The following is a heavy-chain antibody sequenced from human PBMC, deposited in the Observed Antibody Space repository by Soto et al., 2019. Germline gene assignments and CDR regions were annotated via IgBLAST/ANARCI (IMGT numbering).Heavy chain of an antibody. CDR1: GGSISSSSYY. CDR2: IYYSGST. V-gene: IGHV4-39*01. J-gene: IGHJ5*02. CDR3: ASQYSSSWYSPSLPSWFDP. Sequence: KTSETLSLTCTVSGGSISSSSYYWGWIRQPPGKGLEWIGSIYYSGSTYYNPSLKSRVTISVDTSKNQFSLKLSSVTAADTAVYYCASQYSSSWYSPSLPSWFDPWGQGTLVTVSS. D-gene: IGHD6-13*01.